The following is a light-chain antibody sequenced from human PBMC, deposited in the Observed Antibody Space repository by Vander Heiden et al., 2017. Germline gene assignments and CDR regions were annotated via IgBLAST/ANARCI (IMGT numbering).Light chain of an antibody. CDR3: QQHHAWPLT. CDR2: AAS. J-gene: IGKJ4*01. Sequence: IVMTQSPPTPSVSAGERATPPCRASQSIGNLVAWYQQRPGQAPRLLIYAASSRATGIPARFSGSGSGTEFSLTISSLQSEDFAVYYCQQHHAWPLTFGGGTKVEIK. V-gene: IGKV3-15*01. CDR1: QSIGNL.